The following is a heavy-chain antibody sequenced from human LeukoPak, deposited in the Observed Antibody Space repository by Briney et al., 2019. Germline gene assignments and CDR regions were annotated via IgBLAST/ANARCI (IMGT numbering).Heavy chain of an antibody. J-gene: IGHJ4*02. CDR1: GGSISSSSNY. V-gene: IGHV4-39*02. Sequence: SETLSLTCSVSGGSISSSSNYWGWIRQPPGKGLEWIGNIYNRGSTYYNPSLKSRVTISVDTSKNQFSLNLSSVTAADTAVYYCARDGAPAYYYDSSGYYFDYWGQGTLVTVSS. CDR3: ARDGAPAYYYDSSGYYFDY. CDR2: IYNRGST. D-gene: IGHD3-22*01.